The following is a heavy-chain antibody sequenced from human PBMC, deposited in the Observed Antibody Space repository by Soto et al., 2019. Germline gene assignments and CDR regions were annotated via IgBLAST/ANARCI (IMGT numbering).Heavy chain of an antibody. Sequence: QVQLQESGPGLVRPSGTLSLTCTVSGGSVISDNWWNWVRQSPGKGLEWIGEVFHGGSTNYNPSLXXRXSISVDKSNNQFSLRLSAVTAADTAVFFCAGHGPNWGSSVDLWGRGTLVTVSS. D-gene: IGHD7-27*01. CDR2: VFHGGST. V-gene: IGHV4-4*02. CDR3: AGHGPNWGSSVDL. CDR1: GGSVISDNW. J-gene: IGHJ2*01.